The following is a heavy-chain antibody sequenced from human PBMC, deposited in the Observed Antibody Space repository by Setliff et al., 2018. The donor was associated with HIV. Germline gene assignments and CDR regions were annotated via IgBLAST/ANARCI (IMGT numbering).Heavy chain of an antibody. V-gene: IGHV1-18*01. CDR3: AKSTGSVLGTYYFDY. Sequence: ASVKVSCKASGYTFTSYGISWVRQAPGQGLEWMGWISAYNGNTNYAQKLQGRVTMTTDASTSTAYMELRSLRLEDTALYSCAKSTGSVLGTYYFDYWGQGTMVTVSS. CDR1: GYTFTSYG. CDR2: ISAYNGNT. J-gene: IGHJ4*02. D-gene: IGHD3-16*01.